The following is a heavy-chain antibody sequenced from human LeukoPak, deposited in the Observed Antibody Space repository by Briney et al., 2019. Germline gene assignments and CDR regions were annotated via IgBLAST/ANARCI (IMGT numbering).Heavy chain of an antibody. Sequence: PSETLSLTCDVYGGSFSGYYWSWIRQPPGKGLEWIGEINHSGSTNYNPSLKSRVTISVDTSKNQFSLKLSSVTAADTAVYYCARGLVDTAMVEWWGQGTLVTVSS. J-gene: IGHJ4*02. CDR3: ARGLVDTAMVEW. D-gene: IGHD5-18*01. CDR1: GGSFSGYY. V-gene: IGHV4-34*01. CDR2: INHSGST.